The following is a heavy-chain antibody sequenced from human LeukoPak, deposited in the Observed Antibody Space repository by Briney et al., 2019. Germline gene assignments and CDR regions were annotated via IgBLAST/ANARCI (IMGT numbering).Heavy chain of an antibody. CDR2: IMPIFGTA. Sequence: ASVKVSCKASGYTFTSYAMNWVRQAPGQGLEWVGGIMPIFGTANYGQKFQGRVTINADESTSKAYMELSSLITEDTAVDYCARVPYCINGGFYNDDAFDIWGQGTMVTVSS. J-gene: IGHJ3*02. V-gene: IGHV1-69*13. CDR3: ARVPYCINGGFYNDDAFDI. CDR1: GYTFTSYA. D-gene: IGHD2-8*01.